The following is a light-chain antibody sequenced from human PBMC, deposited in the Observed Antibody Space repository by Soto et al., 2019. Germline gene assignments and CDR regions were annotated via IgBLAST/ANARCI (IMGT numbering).Light chain of an antibody. V-gene: IGKV3-20*01. J-gene: IGKJ5*01. CDR1: QSVSSF. Sequence: EIVLTQSPATLSLSPGERATLSCRASQSVSSFLAWYQQKSGQAPRLLIYDASNRATGIPARFSGSGSGTDFTLTISGLEPEDFAVYYCQQYDSSPPITFGQGTRLEIK. CDR3: QQYDSSPPIT. CDR2: DAS.